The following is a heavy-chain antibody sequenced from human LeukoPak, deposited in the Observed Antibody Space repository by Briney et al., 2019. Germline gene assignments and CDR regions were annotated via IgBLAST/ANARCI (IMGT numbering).Heavy chain of an antibody. J-gene: IGHJ3*02. V-gene: IGHV4-34*01. Sequence: PSETLSLTCAVYGGSFSGYYWSWVRQPPGKGLEWIGEINHSGSTNYNPSLKSRVTISVDTSKNQFSLKLSSVTAADTAVYYCARHMIRGAFDIWGQGTMVTVSS. CDR2: INHSGST. CDR3: ARHMIRGAFDI. CDR1: GGSFSGYY. D-gene: IGHD3-16*01.